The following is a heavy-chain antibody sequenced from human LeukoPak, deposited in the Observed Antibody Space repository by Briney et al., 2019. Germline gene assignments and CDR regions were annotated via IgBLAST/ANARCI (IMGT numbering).Heavy chain of an antibody. Sequence: GRSLRLSCAASGFTFSSYAMHWVGQAPGKGLEWVAVISYDGSNKYYADSVKGRFTISRDNSKNTLYLQMNSLRAEDTAVYYCARDAGSSGHYGMDVWGQGTTVTVSS. CDR3: ARDAGSSGHYGMDV. CDR1: GFTFSSYA. D-gene: IGHD3-22*01. J-gene: IGHJ6*02. V-gene: IGHV3-30-3*01. CDR2: ISYDGSNK.